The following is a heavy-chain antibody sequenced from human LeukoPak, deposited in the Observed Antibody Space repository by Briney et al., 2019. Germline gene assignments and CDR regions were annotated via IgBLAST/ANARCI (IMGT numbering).Heavy chain of an antibody. CDR3: ARRGYYGSINHDAFDI. CDR2: INPNSGGT. Sequence: VASVKVSCKASGYTFTGYYMHWVRQAPGQGLEWMGWINPNSGGTNYAQKFQGRVTMTRDTSISTAYMELSRLRSDDTAVYYCARRGYYGSINHDAFDIWGQGTMVTVSS. D-gene: IGHD3-22*01. CDR1: GYTFTGYY. V-gene: IGHV1-2*02. J-gene: IGHJ3*02.